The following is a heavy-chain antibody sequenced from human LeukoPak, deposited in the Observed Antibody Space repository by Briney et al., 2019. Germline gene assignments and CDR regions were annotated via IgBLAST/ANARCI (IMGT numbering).Heavy chain of an antibody. CDR3: AKDFRIGYSSHFDY. D-gene: IGHD2-21*01. V-gene: IGHV3-23*01. Sequence: GGSLRLSSVGSGFTFRSHAMSWVLQAPEKGLEFVSGIYGNGGTTYYADSVKGRFSISRDNSKNTLYLQMDSLRGEDTAVYYCAKDFRIGYSSHFDYWGQGALITVSS. CDR1: GFTFRSHA. J-gene: IGHJ4*02. CDR2: IYGNGGTT.